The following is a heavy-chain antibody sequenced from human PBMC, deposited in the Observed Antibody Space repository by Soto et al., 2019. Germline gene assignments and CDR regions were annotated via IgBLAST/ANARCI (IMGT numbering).Heavy chain of an antibody. J-gene: IGHJ5*02. CDR1: GYTFTGYY. V-gene: IGHV1-2*02. CDR3: AREGGNSSSWYWGWFDP. CDR2: INPNSGGT. D-gene: IGHD6-13*01. Sequence: VASVKVSCKASGYTFTGYYMHWVRQAPGQGLEWMGWINPNSGGTNYAQKFQGRVTMTRDTSISTAYMELSRLRSDDTAVYYCAREGGNSSSWYWGWFDPWGQGTLVTVSS.